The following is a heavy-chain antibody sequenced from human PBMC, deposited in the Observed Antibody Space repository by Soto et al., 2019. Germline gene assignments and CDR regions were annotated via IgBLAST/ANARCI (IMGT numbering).Heavy chain of an antibody. CDR2: INHSGST. J-gene: IGHJ4*02. Sequence: SETLSLTFAVYGGSFSGYYWSWIRQPPGKGLEWIGEINHSGSTNYNPSLKSRVTISVDKSKNQFSLKLSSVTAADTAVYYCARGGSGAYRYYFDYWGQGTLVTVSS. D-gene: IGHD3-10*01. V-gene: IGHV4-34*01. CDR3: ARGGSGAYRYYFDY. CDR1: GGSFSGYY.